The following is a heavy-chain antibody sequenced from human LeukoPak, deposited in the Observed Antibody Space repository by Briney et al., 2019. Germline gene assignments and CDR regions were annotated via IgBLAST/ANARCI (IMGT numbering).Heavy chain of an antibody. CDR2: INHSGST. J-gene: IGHJ5*02. D-gene: IGHD3-10*01. CDR3: ARGRPVLLWFGEPSNWFDP. V-gene: IGHV4-34*01. CDR1: GGSFSGYY. Sequence: KPSETLSLTCAVYGGSFSGYYWSWIRQPPGKGLEWIGEINHSGSTNYNPPLKSRVTISVDTSKNQFSLKLSSVTAADTAVYYCARGRPVLLWFGEPSNWFDPWGQGTLVTVSS.